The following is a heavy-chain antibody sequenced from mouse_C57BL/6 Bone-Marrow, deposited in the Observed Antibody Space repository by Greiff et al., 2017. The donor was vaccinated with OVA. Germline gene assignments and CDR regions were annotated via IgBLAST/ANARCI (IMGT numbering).Heavy chain of an antibody. J-gene: IGHJ2*01. CDR1: GYTFTSYW. CDR2: IDPNSGGT. V-gene: IGHV1-72*01. CDR3: ALGFYYDFSFDY. D-gene: IGHD2-4*01. Sequence: QVQLQQPGAELVKPGASVKLSCKASGYTFTSYWMHWVKQRPGRGLEWIGRIDPNSGGTKYNEKFKSKATLTVDKPSSTAYMHLSSLSSDDSAVYYCALGFYYDFSFDYWGQGTTLTVSS.